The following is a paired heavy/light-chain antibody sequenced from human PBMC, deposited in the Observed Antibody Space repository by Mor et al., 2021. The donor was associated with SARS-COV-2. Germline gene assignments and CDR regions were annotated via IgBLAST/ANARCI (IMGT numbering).Light chain of an antibody. J-gene: IGLJ1*01. Sequence: QSVLTQPPSASGTPGQRVTISCSGSSSNIGSNTVNWYHQLPGTAPKLLIYSNNQRPSGVPDRFSGSKSGTSASLAISGLQSEDEADYYCAAWDDSLNGHVFGSGTKVTVL. CDR1: SSNIGSNT. CDR2: SNN. CDR3: AAWDDSLNGHV. V-gene: IGLV1-44*01.
Heavy chain of an antibody. CDR1: GYTFTSYA. V-gene: IGHV1-18*04. Sequence: QVQLVQSGAEVKKPGASVKVSCKASGYTFTSYAFTWVRQAPGQGLEWMGWISTYNGNTNYARGLQGRVTMTTDTSTSTAYMELRSLRSDDTAVYYCARVGHYTSGRGAWDYWGQGTLVTVSS. CDR2: ISTYNGNT. CDR3: ARVGHYTSGRGAWDY. D-gene: IGHD6-19*01. J-gene: IGHJ4*02.